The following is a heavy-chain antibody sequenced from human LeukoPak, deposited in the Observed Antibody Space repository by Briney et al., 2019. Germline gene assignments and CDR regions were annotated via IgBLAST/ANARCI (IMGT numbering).Heavy chain of an antibody. CDR2: ISGDGVST. Sequence: TGGSLRVSCAASGFMFDDSAMHWVRQAPGKGLEWVSLISGDGVSTFYADSVKGRFTISRDNSKNSLSLQMDSLTTEDTALYYCAKEGYSHTSNYFDNWGQGILVTVSS. CDR1: GFMFDDSA. V-gene: IGHV3-43*02. J-gene: IGHJ4*02. CDR3: AKEGYSHTSNYFDN. D-gene: IGHD2-15*01.